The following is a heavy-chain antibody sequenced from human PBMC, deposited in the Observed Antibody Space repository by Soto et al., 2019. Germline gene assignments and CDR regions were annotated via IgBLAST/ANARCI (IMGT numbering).Heavy chain of an antibody. CDR1: GYTFSGFY. CDR2: INPNSGGT. V-gene: IGHV1-2*02. CDR3: ARGRGTEVRGNFYFDY. D-gene: IGHD3-16*01. J-gene: IGHJ4*02. Sequence: GASVKVSCKASGYTFSGFYMHWVRQAPGQGLEWMGWINPNSGGTKSAEKFQGRVTMTRDTSTSTVYMELSSLRSEDTAVYYCARGRGTEVRGNFYFDYWGQGTLVTVSS.